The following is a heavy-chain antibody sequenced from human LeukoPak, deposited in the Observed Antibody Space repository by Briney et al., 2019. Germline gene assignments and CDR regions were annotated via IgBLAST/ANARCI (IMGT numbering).Heavy chain of an antibody. CDR1: GFTFSSYA. CDR3: AREGYYDSSGPFDY. Sequence: GGSVSLSCAASGFTFSSYAMLCVRQAPGEGLVWWAVISYDGSNKYYADSVKGRFTISRDNSKNTLYLQMNSLRAEDTAVYYCAREGYYDSSGPFDYWGQGTLVTVSS. J-gene: IGHJ4*02. V-gene: IGHV3-30-3*01. CDR2: ISYDGSNK. D-gene: IGHD3-22*01.